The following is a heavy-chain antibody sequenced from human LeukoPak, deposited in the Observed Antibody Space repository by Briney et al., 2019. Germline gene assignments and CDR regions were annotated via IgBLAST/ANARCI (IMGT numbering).Heavy chain of an antibody. D-gene: IGHD3-10*01. Sequence: SETLSLTCTVSGGSISSYYWSWIRQPPGKGLEWIGYIYYSGSTNYNPSLKSRVTISVDTSKNQFSLKLSSVTAAATAVYYCGRVNGSVQLFQTFDIWGQGTMVTVSS. J-gene: IGHJ3*02. CDR3: GRVNGSVQLFQTFDI. V-gene: IGHV4-59*01. CDR2: IYYSGST. CDR1: GGSISSYY.